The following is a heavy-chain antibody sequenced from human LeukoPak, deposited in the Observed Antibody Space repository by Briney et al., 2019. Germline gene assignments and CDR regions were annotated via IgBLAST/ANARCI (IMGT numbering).Heavy chain of an antibody. CDR3: ARVGSSGEFDL. Sequence: ASVKVSCKASGYTFTSYGISWVRQAPGQGLEWMGWISAYNGNTNYAQKLQGRLTLTTDTSTNTTTLDLRGLRPDDTAMYYCARVGSSGEFDLWGQGTLLTVSS. D-gene: IGHD6-13*01. V-gene: IGHV1-18*01. J-gene: IGHJ5*02. CDR1: GYTFTSYG. CDR2: ISAYNGNT.